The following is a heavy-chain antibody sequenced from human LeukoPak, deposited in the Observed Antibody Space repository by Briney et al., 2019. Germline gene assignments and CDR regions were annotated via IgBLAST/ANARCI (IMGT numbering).Heavy chain of an antibody. V-gene: IGHV4-59*01. Sequence: SETLSLTCTVSGGSISSYYWSWIRQPPGKGLEWIGYIYYSGSTNYNPSLKSRVTISVDTSKNQFSLKLSPVTAADTAVYYCAREGWVHYFDHWGQGTLVTVSS. J-gene: IGHJ4*02. CDR1: GGSISSYY. CDR2: IYYSGST. CDR3: AREGWVHYFDH. D-gene: IGHD5-24*01.